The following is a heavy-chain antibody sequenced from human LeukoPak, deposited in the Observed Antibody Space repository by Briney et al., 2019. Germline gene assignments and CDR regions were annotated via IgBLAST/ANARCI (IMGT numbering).Heavy chain of an antibody. D-gene: IGHD1-26*01. J-gene: IGHJ4*02. CDR1: GFSFSTYG. V-gene: IGHV3-33*01. CDR2: IRNDGSIR. Sequence: PGRSLRLSCAASGFSFSTYGLHWVRQAPGKGLEWVAVIRNDGSIRYYADSVKGRFTISRDNSKNTLYLQMNNLRAEDTAVYYCARASGSYDYWGQGTLVTVSS. CDR3: ARASGSYDY.